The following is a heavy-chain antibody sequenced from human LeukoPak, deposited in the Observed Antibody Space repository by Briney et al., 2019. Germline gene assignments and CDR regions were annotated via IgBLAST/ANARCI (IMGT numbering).Heavy chain of an antibody. D-gene: IGHD3-10*01. CDR3: ARVQLFLDRGLIRGVDF. V-gene: IGHV3-11*05. CDR1: GFNFNNYY. Sequence: KPGGSLRLSCAASGFNFNNYYMSWVRQAPGKGLEWVSYISISSIYTKYADSVEGRFTISRDDAKNSLYLQMDSLRAEDTAVYYCARVQLFLDRGLIRGVDFWGQGTLVSVSS. J-gene: IGHJ4*02. CDR2: ISISSIYT.